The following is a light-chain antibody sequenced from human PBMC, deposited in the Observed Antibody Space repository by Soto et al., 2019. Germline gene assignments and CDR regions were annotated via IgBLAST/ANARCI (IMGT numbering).Light chain of an antibody. CDR2: DVS. CDR3: SSYTSSSTPLV. Sequence: QSALTQPASVSGSPGQSITISCTGTSSDVGGYNYVSWYQHHPGKAPKLMIYDVSNRPSGVSNRFSGSKSGNTASLTISGLQAEDEADYYCSSYTSSSTPLVFGGGTKHTVL. J-gene: IGLJ2*01. V-gene: IGLV2-14*03. CDR1: SSDVGGYNY.